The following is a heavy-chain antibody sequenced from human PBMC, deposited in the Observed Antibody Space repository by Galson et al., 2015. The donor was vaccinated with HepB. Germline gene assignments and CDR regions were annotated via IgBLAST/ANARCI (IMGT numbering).Heavy chain of an antibody. CDR1: GFTFSNYA. D-gene: IGHD3/OR15-3a*01. Sequence: SLRLSCAASGFTFSNYAMSWVRQAPGKGLEWDSSISNSGGATHYADSVKGRFTISRDNSKNTLYLQMNSLRAEDTAVYYCAKSHRDWSFKTDFDYWGQGTLVTVSS. CDR2: ISNSGGAT. CDR3: AKSHRDWSFKTDFDY. J-gene: IGHJ4*02. V-gene: IGHV3-23*01.